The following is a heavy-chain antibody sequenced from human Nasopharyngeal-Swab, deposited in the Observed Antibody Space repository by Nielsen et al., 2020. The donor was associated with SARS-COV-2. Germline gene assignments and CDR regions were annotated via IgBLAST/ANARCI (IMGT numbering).Heavy chain of an antibody. CDR3: ARKVALDI. CDR1: GFTFSPYT. Sequence: GESLKIPCATSGFTFSPYTMTWVRQAPGKGLQWIAYINPGGDVIAYADSVQGRFSISRDSATNSVYLQMNSLRTDDTAVYFCARKVALDIWGQGTVVTVSS. V-gene: IGHV3-21*04. CDR2: INPGGDVI. J-gene: IGHJ3*02.